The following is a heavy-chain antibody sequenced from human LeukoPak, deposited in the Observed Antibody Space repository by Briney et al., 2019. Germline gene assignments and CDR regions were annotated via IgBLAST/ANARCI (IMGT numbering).Heavy chain of an antibody. J-gene: IGHJ4*02. CDR1: GFTFSDCA. V-gene: IGHV3-23*01. Sequence: GGSLRLSCAASGFTFSDCAMSWVRQAPGRGLEWVSGIRGSGGSTYYADSVKGRFTISRDNSKNTLYLQMNSLRAEDTAVYYCAKDPLKGRSKDYWGQGTLVTVSS. CDR3: AKDPLKGRSKDY. CDR2: IRGSGGST.